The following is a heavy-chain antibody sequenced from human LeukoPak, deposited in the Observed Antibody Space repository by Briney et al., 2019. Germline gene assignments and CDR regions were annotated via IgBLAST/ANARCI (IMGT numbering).Heavy chain of an antibody. V-gene: IGHV3-64D*06. Sequence: GGSLRLSCSASGFTFSHYAMHWVRQAPGKGLESVSGIDSNGGSTYYADSVRGRFTISRDNSKNTLYLQMSSLRAEDTALYYCVNGSCSSAGSAACRLDDWGQGTLVIVSS. CDR2: IDSNGGST. CDR1: GFTFSHYA. D-gene: IGHD2-2*01. J-gene: IGHJ4*02. CDR3: VNGSCSSAGSAACRLDD.